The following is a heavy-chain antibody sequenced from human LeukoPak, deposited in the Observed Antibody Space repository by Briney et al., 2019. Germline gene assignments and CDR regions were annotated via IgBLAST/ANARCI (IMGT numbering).Heavy chain of an antibody. D-gene: IGHD2-15*01. CDR1: GGSIGSSSYY. J-gene: IGHJ5*02. Sequence: SETLSLTCTVSGGSIGSSSYYWGWIRQPPGKGLEWIGSIYYSGSTYYNPSLKSRVTISVDTSKNQFSLKLSSVTAADTAVYYCARHAAVVAARVNWFDPWGQGTLVTVSS. V-gene: IGHV4-39*01. CDR3: ARHAAVVAARVNWFDP. CDR2: IYYSGST.